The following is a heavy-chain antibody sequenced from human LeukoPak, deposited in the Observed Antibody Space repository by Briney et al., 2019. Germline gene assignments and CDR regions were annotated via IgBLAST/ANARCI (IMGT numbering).Heavy chain of an antibody. J-gene: IGHJ4*02. CDR1: GFTFSSYG. Sequence: GGSLRLSCAASGFTFSSYGMHWVRQAPGKGLEWVAFIRYDGSNKYYTDSVKGRFTISRDNSKNTLYLQMNSLRAEDTAVYYCAKDRGVGATPDYWGQGTLVTVSS. V-gene: IGHV3-30*02. CDR3: AKDRGVGATPDY. CDR2: IRYDGSNK. D-gene: IGHD1-26*01.